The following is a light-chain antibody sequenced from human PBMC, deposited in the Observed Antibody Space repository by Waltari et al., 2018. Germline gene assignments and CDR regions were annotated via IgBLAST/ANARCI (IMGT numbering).Light chain of an antibody. V-gene: IGLV2-14*03. CDR3: SSYTSSSTLV. J-gene: IGLJ2*01. Sequence: QSALTQPASVSGSPGQSITISCTGTSSDVGGYNYVSWYQPHPAKAPKLMIYDVSKWPSGVSKRSSGAKSGNTASLTISGLQAEDEADYYCSSYTSSSTLVFGGGTKLTVL. CDR2: DVS. CDR1: SSDVGGYNY.